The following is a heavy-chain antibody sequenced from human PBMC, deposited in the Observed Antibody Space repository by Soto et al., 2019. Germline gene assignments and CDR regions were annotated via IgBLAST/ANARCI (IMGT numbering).Heavy chain of an antibody. CDR2: IYFTGNT. D-gene: IGHD6-25*01. Sequence: SETLSLTCSASGGSITSSSHFWGWVRQPPGKGLEWIGTIYFTGNTYYTPSLKSRLTMSIDTSKSEFSLRLNSVTAADTAVYYCAGQTFTIAAASYGRSNWFDPWGPGTLVTVSS. CDR1: GGSITSSSHF. V-gene: IGHV4-39*01. CDR3: AGQTFTIAAASYGRSNWFDP. J-gene: IGHJ5*02.